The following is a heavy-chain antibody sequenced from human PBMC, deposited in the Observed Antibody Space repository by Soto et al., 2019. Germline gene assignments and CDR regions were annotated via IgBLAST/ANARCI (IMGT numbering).Heavy chain of an antibody. Sequence: SETLSLTCTVSGGSVSSGSYYWSWIRQPPEKGLEWIGYIYHSGTTNYNPSLKSRVTISIDTSKSHFSLKLSSVTAADTAVFYCARFEYNTLRGFDVWGQGTTVTVSS. V-gene: IGHV4-61*03. J-gene: IGHJ6*02. CDR1: GGSVSSGSYY. CDR2: IYHSGTT. CDR3: ARFEYNTLRGFDV. D-gene: IGHD1-20*01.